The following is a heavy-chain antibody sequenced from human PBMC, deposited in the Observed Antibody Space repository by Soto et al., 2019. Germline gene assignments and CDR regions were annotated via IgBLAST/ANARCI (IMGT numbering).Heavy chain of an antibody. Sequence: GGSLRLSCAASGFTFSSYSMNWVRQAPGKGLEWVSSISSSSSYIYYADSVKGRFSISRDNAKNSLYLQMNSLRAEDTAVYYCARVPDAPYQLLSRHFDYWGQGTLVTVSS. D-gene: IGHD2-2*01. J-gene: IGHJ4*02. CDR2: ISSSSSYI. CDR3: ARVPDAPYQLLSRHFDY. CDR1: GFTFSSYS. V-gene: IGHV3-21*01.